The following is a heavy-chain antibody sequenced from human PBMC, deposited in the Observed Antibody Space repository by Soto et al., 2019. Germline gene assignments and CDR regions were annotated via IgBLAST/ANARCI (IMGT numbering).Heavy chain of an antibody. CDR2: VYSGDIA. CDR3: AREVMTSVIRCWFDP. D-gene: IGHD4-17*01. Sequence: QVQLQESGPGLVRPSQTLSLTCTVSGGSLNSGGYFWSWIRQVPGKGLEWIGYVYSGDIAYYNPSLQSRVTMSLDTSKKQFSLTLTSVTAADTAIYFCAREVMTSVIRCWFDPWGQGTLVTVSS. V-gene: IGHV4-31*03. CDR1: GGSLNSGGYF. J-gene: IGHJ5*02.